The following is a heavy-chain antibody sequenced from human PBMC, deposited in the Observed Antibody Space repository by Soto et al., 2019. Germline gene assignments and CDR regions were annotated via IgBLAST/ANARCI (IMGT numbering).Heavy chain of an antibody. V-gene: IGHV3-64D*06. CDR2: ISSNGGST. D-gene: IGHD5-12*01. CDR1: GFTFSSYA. CDR3: VKDQGGYSGYVFDY. J-gene: IGHJ4*02. Sequence: GGSLRLSCSASGFTFSSYAMHWVRQAPGKGLEYVSAISSNGGSTYYADSVKGRFTISRDSSKNTLYLQMSSLRAEDTAVYYCVKDQGGYSGYVFDYWGQGTLVTVSS.